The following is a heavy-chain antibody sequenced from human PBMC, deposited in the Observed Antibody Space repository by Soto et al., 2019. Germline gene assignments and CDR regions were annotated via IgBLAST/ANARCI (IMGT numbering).Heavy chain of an antibody. J-gene: IGHJ6*02. CDR2: ISYDGSNK. V-gene: IGHV3-30*03. CDR1: GFTFSSYG. D-gene: IGHD2-15*01. Sequence: GSLRLSCAASGFTFSSYGMHWVRQAPGKGLEWVAVISYDGSNKYYADSVKGRFTISRDNSKNTLYLQMNSLRAEDTAVYYCASEGVVAATHYYYGMDVWGQGTTVTVSS. CDR3: ASEGVVAATHYYYGMDV.